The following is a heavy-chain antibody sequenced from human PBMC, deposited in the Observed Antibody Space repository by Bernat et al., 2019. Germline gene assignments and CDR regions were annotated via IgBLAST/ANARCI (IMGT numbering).Heavy chain of an antibody. CDR1: GGSFSGYY. Sequence: QVQLQQWGAGLLKPSETLSLTCAVYGGSFSGYYWSWIRQPPGKGLEWIGEINHSGSTNYNPSLKSRVTISVDTSKNQFSLKLSSVTAADTAVYYCASLRTADHAFDIWGPGTMVTVSS. CDR3: ASLRTADHAFDI. J-gene: IGHJ3*02. CDR2: INHSGST. V-gene: IGHV4-34*01. D-gene: IGHD5/OR15-5a*01.